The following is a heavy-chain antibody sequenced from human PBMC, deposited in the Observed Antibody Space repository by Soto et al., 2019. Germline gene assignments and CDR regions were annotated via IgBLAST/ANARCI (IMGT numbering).Heavy chain of an antibody. Sequence: QVQLQESGPGLVKPSQTLSLTCTVSGGSISSGGYYWSWIRQHPGNGLAWIGYIYYSGSTYYNPSIKSRVTISVDTSKNQFSLKLSSVTAADTAVYYCAREVGGYLPEDDYYGMDVWGQGTTVTVSS. D-gene: IGHD3-22*01. J-gene: IGHJ6*02. V-gene: IGHV4-31*03. CDR3: AREVGGYLPEDDYYGMDV. CDR2: IYYSGST. CDR1: GGSISSGGYY.